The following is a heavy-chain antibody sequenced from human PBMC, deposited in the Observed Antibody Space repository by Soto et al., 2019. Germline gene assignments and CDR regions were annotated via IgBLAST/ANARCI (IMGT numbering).Heavy chain of an antibody. CDR3: AKDQNLASSSGWYGRDRTPFDY. Sequence: PGGSLRLSCAASGFTFSSYAMSWVRQAPGKGLEWVSAISGSGGSTYYADSVKGRFTISRDNSKNTLYLQMNSLRAEDTAVYYCAKDQNLASSSGWYGRDRTPFDYWGQGTLVTVST. V-gene: IGHV3-23*01. CDR2: ISGSGGST. CDR1: GFTFSSYA. J-gene: IGHJ4*02. D-gene: IGHD6-19*01.